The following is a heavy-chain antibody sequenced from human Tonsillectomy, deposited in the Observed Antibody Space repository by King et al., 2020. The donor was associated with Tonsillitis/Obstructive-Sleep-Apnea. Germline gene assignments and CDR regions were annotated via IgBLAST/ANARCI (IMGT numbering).Heavy chain of an antibody. Sequence: VQLVESGGGLIQPGGSLRLSCAASGFTVSSNYMIWVRQAPGKGLEWVSVIYSGGSTYYADSVKGRFTISRDNSKNTLYLQMNSLRAEDTAVYYCARAYSSSWTSHYYYYYMDVWGKGTTVTVSS. J-gene: IGHJ6*03. CDR1: GFTVSSNY. CDR2: IYSGGST. CDR3: ARAYSSSWTSHYYYYYMDV. V-gene: IGHV3-53*01. D-gene: IGHD6-13*01.